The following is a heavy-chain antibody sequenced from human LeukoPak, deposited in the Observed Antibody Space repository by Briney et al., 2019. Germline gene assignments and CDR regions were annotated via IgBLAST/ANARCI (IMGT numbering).Heavy chain of an antibody. CDR2: IGGRDGST. CDR3: AKGHYYDSGSLDY. V-gene: IGHV3-23*01. J-gene: IGHJ4*02. Sequence: GGSLRLSCAASGFTFSSYGMSWVRQAPGKGLEWVSAIGGRDGSTYYADSVKGRFTIFRDNSKNTLYVQMNSLRAEDTAVYYCAKGHYYDSGSLDYWGQGTLVTVSS. D-gene: IGHD3-10*01. CDR1: GFTFSSYG.